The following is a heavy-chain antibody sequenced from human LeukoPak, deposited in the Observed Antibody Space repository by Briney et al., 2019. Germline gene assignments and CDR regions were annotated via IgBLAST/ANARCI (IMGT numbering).Heavy chain of an antibody. J-gene: IGHJ3*02. CDR3: ARQGYYYDSIDAFDI. CDR1: GFMFSSYW. V-gene: IGHV3-7*01. D-gene: IGHD3-22*01. Sequence: PGGSLRLSCAASGFMFSSYWMSWVRQAPGKGLEWVADIKEDGSEKSYVDSVKGRFTISRDNAKNSLYLQMNSLRAEDTAVYYCARQGYYYDSIDAFDIWGQGTMVTVSS. CDR2: IKEDGSEK.